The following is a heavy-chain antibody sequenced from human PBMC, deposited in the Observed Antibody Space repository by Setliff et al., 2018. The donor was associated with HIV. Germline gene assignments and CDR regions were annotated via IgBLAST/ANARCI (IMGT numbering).Heavy chain of an antibody. Sequence: ASVKVSCKASRSTFNSHTIAWVRQAPGQGLEWMGWISAYNGNIKYSQKLQGRVTITTDESTTTAYMELSSLRSEDTALYYCAGSILTGYYTFGADYWGQGTLVTVSS. V-gene: IGHV1-18*01. D-gene: IGHD3-9*01. CDR1: RSTFNSHT. J-gene: IGHJ4*02. CDR2: ISAYNGNI. CDR3: AGSILTGYYTFGADY.